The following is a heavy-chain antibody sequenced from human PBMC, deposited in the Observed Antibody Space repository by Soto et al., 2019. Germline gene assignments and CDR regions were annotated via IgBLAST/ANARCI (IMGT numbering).Heavy chain of an antibody. CDR3: AHICSGIYYNWNGMDV. Sequence: QITLKASGPTLVKPTQTLTLTCTFSGFSLSTSGVSVGWIRQPPGTALEWLALIYGDDDKRYSPSLKSRLTINKDTSKNQVVLTMNNMDPVETATYYSAHICSGIYYNWNGMDVWGPGTTVTVSS. V-gene: IGHV2-5*02. D-gene: IGHD3-10*02. CDR2: IYGDDDK. J-gene: IGHJ6*02. CDR1: GFSLSTSGVS.